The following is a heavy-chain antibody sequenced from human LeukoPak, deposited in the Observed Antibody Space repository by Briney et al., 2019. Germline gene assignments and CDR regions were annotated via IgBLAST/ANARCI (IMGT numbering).Heavy chain of an antibody. V-gene: IGHV3-11*04. CDR2: ISSSGSTI. Sequence: PGGSLRLSCAASGFTFSDYYMSWIRQAPGKGLEWVSYISSSGSTIYYADSVKGRFTISRDNSKNTLYLQMSSLRAEDTAVYYCAKDGDGYNLYFDYWGQGTLVTVSS. J-gene: IGHJ4*02. CDR1: GFTFSDYY. CDR3: AKDGDGYNLYFDY. D-gene: IGHD5-24*01.